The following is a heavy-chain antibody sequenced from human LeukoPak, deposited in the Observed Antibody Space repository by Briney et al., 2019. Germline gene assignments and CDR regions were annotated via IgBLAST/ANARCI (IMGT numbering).Heavy chain of an antibody. CDR2: ISWNSGSI. CDR3: AKDNTMVRGVIGN. V-gene: IGHV3-9*01. J-gene: IGHJ4*02. CDR1: GFTFDDYA. Sequence: GRSLRLSCAASGFTFDDYAMHWVRQAPGKGLEWVSGISWNSGSIGYADSVKGRFTISRDNAKNSLYLQMNSLRAEDTALYYCAKDNTMVRGVIGNWGQGTLVTVSS. D-gene: IGHD3-10*01.